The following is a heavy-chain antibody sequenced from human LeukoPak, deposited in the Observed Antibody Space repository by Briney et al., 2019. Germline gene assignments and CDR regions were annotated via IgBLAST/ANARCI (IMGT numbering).Heavy chain of an antibody. CDR1: GGSISSGGYY. Sequence: PSQTLSLTCTVSGGSISSGGYYWSWIRQPPGKGLEWIGYIYHSGSTYYNPSLKSRVTISADTSKNQFFLKLNSVTAADTAVYYCARESLGYGSSWYHIIDYWGQGTLVTVSS. V-gene: IGHV4-30-2*01. J-gene: IGHJ4*02. CDR2: IYHSGST. D-gene: IGHD6-13*01. CDR3: ARESLGYGSSWYHIIDY.